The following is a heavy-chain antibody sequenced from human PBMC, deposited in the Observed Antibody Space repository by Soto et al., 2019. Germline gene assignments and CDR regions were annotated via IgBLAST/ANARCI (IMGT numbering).Heavy chain of an antibody. V-gene: IGHV3-48*02. Sequence: EVQLVESGGGLVQPGGSLRLSCAASGFTFSSYSMTWVRQAPGKGLEWVSYISSSSSTIYYADSVKGRFTISRDNAKNSLYLQMNSLRDEDTAVYYCVTRGVVVAATNYYYYYGMDVWGQGTTVTVSS. CDR1: GFTFSSYS. CDR2: ISSSSSTI. D-gene: IGHD2-15*01. J-gene: IGHJ6*02. CDR3: VTRGVVVAATNYYYYYGMDV.